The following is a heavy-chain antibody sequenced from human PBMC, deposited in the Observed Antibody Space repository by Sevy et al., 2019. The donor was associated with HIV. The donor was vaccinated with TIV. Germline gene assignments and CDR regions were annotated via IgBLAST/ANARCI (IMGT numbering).Heavy chain of an antibody. CDR3: APTRLYSGRYPFDY. CDR1: GYSLSDLC. Sequence: ASVNVSCKVSGYSLSDLCMHWVRQAPGKGLEWMGGFDPEDGETIYAQKFQGRLTMTEDTSRDTAYMELSSLKSEDTAVYYCAPTRLYSGRYPFDYWGQGTLVTVSS. J-gene: IGHJ4*02. CDR2: FDPEDGET. V-gene: IGHV1-24*01. D-gene: IGHD1-26*01.